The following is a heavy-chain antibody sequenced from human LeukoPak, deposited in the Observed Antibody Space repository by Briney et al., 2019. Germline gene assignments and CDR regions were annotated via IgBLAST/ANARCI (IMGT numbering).Heavy chain of an antibody. V-gene: IGHV3-53*01. Sequence: GGSLRLSCAASGFTVSNNYMSWVRQAPGKGLEWVSVIYSGGSTYYADSVKGRLTISRDNSKNTLYLQMNGLRAEDTAVYYCARSFGYCSNGICSFDYWGQGTLVTVSS. CDR2: IYSGGST. CDR3: ARSFGYCSNGICSFDY. D-gene: IGHD2-8*01. J-gene: IGHJ4*02. CDR1: GFTVSNNY.